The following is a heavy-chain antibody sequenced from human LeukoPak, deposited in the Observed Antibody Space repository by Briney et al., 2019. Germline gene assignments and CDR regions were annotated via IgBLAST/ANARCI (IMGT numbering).Heavy chain of an antibody. D-gene: IGHD3-10*01. J-gene: IGHJ4*02. CDR1: GGSFSGYY. Sequence: PSETLSLTCAVYGGSFSGYYWSWIRQPPGKGLEWIGEINHSGSTNYNPSLKSRVTISVDTSKNQFSLKLSSVTAADTAVYYCARIPVRGFRGGKHFDYWGQGTLVTVSS. CDR3: ARIPVRGFRGGKHFDY. V-gene: IGHV4-34*01. CDR2: INHSGST.